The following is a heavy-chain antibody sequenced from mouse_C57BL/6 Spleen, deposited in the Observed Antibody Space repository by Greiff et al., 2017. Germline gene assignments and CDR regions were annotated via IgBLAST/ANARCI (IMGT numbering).Heavy chain of an antibody. V-gene: IGHV1-53*01. Sequence: VQLQQPGTELVKPGASVKLSCKASGYTFTSYWMHCVKQRPGQGLEWIGNINPSNGGTNYNEKFKSKATLTVDKSSSTAYMQLSSLTSEDSAVYYCARITTVVANAMDYWGQGTSVTVSS. J-gene: IGHJ4*01. CDR3: ARITTVVANAMDY. CDR2: INPSNGGT. D-gene: IGHD1-1*01. CDR1: GYTFTSYW.